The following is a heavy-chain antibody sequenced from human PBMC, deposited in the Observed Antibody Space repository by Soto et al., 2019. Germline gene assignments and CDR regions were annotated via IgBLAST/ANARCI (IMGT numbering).Heavy chain of an antibody. CDR1: GYTFTSYY. CDR3: ARVPTGRGDFDY. Sequence: QVQLVQSGAEVKKPGASVKVSCEASGYTFTSYYLHWVQQAPGQGLEWMGIINPSDGSTTYAQKFQGRVTMTRDTSTSTVYMEVSSLRSEDTAVYYCARVPTGRGDFDYWGQGTLVTVSS. CDR2: INPSDGST. D-gene: IGHD3-10*01. J-gene: IGHJ4*02. V-gene: IGHV1-46*01.